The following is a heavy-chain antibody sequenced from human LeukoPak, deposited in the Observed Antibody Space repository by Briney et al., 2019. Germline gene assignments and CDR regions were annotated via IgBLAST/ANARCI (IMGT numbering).Heavy chain of an antibody. CDR3: ARADCSGSTCYLRHSWFDP. CDR2: ISTSSRYI. V-gene: IGHV3-21*06. CDR1: GFTLSTFD. J-gene: IGHJ5*02. Sequence: PGGSLRLSCAASGFTLSTFDMNWVRQAPGKGLEWVSSISTSSRYIYYRDSVKGRFTISRDDAKNSLYLQMNSLTVEDTAVYYCARADCSGSTCYLRHSWFDPWGRGTLVTVSS. D-gene: IGHD2-2*01.